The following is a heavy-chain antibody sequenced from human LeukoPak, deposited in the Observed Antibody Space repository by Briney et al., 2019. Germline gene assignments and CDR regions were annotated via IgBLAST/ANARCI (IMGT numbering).Heavy chain of an antibody. CDR3: ARPYYDSSGYYLDY. Sequence: PGGSLRLSCAASGFTFSSYTMHWVRQAPGKGLEWVAVISYDGNNEHHADSVKGRFTISRDNSKNTLYLQMNSLRIEDTAVYYCARPYYDSSGYYLDYWGQGTLVTVSS. CDR2: ISYDGNNE. D-gene: IGHD3-22*01. CDR1: GFTFSSYT. J-gene: IGHJ4*02. V-gene: IGHV3-30-3*01.